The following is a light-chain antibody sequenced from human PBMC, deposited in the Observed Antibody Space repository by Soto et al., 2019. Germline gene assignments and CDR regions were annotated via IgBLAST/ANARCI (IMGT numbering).Light chain of an antibody. V-gene: IGKV3-15*01. CDR1: QSVSSN. J-gene: IGKJ1*01. Sequence: EIVMTQSPATLSVSPGERATLSCRASQSVSSNLAWYQQKPGQAPRLLMYGASTRATGIPARFSGSGSGTEFTLTISSLQSEDCAVYYCQQYNNWWTFGQGTQVEIK. CDR2: GAS. CDR3: QQYNNWWT.